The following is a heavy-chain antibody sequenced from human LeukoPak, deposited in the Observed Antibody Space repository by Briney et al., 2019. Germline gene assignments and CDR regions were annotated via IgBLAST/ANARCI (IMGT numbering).Heavy chain of an antibody. CDR1: GFTFSSYS. D-gene: IGHD1-26*01. V-gene: IGHV3-21*01. J-gene: IGHJ6*03. Sequence: PGGSLRLSCAASGFTFSSYSMNWVRQAPGKGLEWVSSISSSSSYIYYADSVKGRFTISRDNAKNTLYLQMNSLRAEDTAVYYCARRGESGSYPDYYYMDVWGKGTTVTVSS. CDR2: ISSSSSYI. CDR3: ARRGESGSYPDYYYMDV.